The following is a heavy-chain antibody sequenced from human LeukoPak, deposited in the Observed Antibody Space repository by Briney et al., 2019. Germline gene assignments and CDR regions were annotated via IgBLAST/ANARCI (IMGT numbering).Heavy chain of an antibody. D-gene: IGHD6-6*01. J-gene: IGHJ4*02. Sequence: GGSLRLSCTASGFTFSNSAMTWVRQAPGKGLEWVSVISGGGGSTYDADSMKGRFIISRDNSKSTLYLQIHSLRADDTAVYYCAKRPIAASYYFDYWGQGTLVTVSS. CDR1: GFTFSNSA. CDR2: ISGGGGST. CDR3: AKRPIAASYYFDY. V-gene: IGHV3-23*01.